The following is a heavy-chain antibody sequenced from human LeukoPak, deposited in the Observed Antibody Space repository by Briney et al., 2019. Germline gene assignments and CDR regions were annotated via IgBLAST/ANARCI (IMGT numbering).Heavy chain of an antibody. CDR1: AFSLSTSGMC. V-gene: IGHV2-70*11. Sequence: SGPTLVKPTQTLALTCTFSAFSLSTSGMCVSWIRQPPGKALEWLARIDWDDDKYYSTSLKTRLTISKDTSKNQVVLTMTNMDPVDTATYYCARILAPNYDSSGDFDYWGQGTLVTVSS. CDR3: ARILAPNYDSSGDFDY. CDR2: IDWDDDK. J-gene: IGHJ4*02. D-gene: IGHD3-22*01.